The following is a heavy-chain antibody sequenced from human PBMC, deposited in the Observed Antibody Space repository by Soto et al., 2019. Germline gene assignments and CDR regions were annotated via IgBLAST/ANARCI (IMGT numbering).Heavy chain of an antibody. CDR1: SDSITSSNW. D-gene: IGHD2-15*01. CDR3: ARTVLSPGAFDI. J-gene: IGHJ3*02. V-gene: IGHV4-4*02. Sequence: SETLSLTCAVSSDSITSSNWWSWVRHPPGKGLEWIGEIYHSGSTNYNPSLKSRVTISVDKSKNQFSLKLSSVTAADTAVYYCARTVLSPGAFDIWGQGTMVTVSS. CDR2: IYHSGST.